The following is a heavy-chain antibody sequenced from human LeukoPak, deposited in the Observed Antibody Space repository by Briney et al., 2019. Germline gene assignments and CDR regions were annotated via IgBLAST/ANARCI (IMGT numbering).Heavy chain of an antibody. CDR1: GFTSIAYA. CDR2: ISGGGVTT. J-gene: IGHJ6*02. D-gene: IGHD1-26*01. CDR3: AKDKGWGYSTYDFYGMDV. Sequence: PGGSLRLSCVGSGFTSIAYALTWARQAPGKGLEWVSGISGGGVTTYYADSVKGRFTISRDNSKNTLYLQMNSLRAEDTAVYYCAKDKGWGYSTYDFYGMDVWGQGTTVTVSS. V-gene: IGHV3-23*01.